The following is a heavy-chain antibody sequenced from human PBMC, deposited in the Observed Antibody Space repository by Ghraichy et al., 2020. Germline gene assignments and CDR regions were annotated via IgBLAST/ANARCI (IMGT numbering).Heavy chain of an antibody. CDR2: ISSSSSTI. J-gene: IGHJ6*03. D-gene: IGHD2-15*01. CDR3: ARVVAPRYYMDV. V-gene: IGHV3-48*02. Sequence: LSLTCAASGFTFSSYSMNWVRQAPGKGLEWVSYISSSSSTIYYADSVKGRFTISRDNAKNSLYLQMNSLRDEDTAVYYCARVVAPRYYMDVWGKGTTVTVSS. CDR1: GFTFSSYS.